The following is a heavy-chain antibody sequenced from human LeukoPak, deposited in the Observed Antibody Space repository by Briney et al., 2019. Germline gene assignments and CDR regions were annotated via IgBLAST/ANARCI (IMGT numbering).Heavy chain of an antibody. Sequence: GGSLRLSCAASGFTFSSYSMNWVRQAPGKGLERVSYISSSSSTIYYADSVKGRFTISRDNAKNSLYLQMNSLRDEDTAVYYCARASRRYYDFWSGYYPFDYWGQGTLVTVSS. J-gene: IGHJ4*02. CDR2: ISSSSSTI. CDR3: ARASRRYYDFWSGYYPFDY. V-gene: IGHV3-48*02. CDR1: GFTFSSYS. D-gene: IGHD3-3*01.